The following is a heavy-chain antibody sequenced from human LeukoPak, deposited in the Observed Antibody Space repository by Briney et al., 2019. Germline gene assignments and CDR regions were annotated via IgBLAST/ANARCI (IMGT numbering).Heavy chain of an antibody. J-gene: IGHJ3*02. Sequence: PGGSLRLSCAASGFTFSSYGMHWVRQAPGKGLEWVAFIRYDGSNKYYADSVKGRFTISRDNSKNTLYLQMNSLRAEDTAVYYCARDPRSAFDIWGQGTMVTVSS. V-gene: IGHV3-30*02. CDR1: GFTFSSYG. CDR2: IRYDGSNK. CDR3: ARDPRSAFDI.